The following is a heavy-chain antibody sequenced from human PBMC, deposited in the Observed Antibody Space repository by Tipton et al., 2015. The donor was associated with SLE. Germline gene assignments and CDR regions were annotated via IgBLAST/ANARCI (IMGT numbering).Heavy chain of an antibody. J-gene: IGHJ4*02. CDR3: ASHFFGSSFGYYYFDY. CDR1: GYIFSSYG. Sequence: QSGAEVKKPGASVKVSCKASGYIFSSYGLSWVRQAPGQGLEWMGWTSAYTGHTGYAQKFQGRVTMTTDTSTSTAYMELRSLRSDDTAVYYCASHFFGSSFGYYYFDYWGQGTLVTVSS. CDR2: TSAYTGHT. V-gene: IGHV1-18*01. D-gene: IGHD6-6*01.